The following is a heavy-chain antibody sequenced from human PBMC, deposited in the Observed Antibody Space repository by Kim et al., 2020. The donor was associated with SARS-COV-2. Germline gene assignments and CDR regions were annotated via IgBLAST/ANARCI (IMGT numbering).Heavy chain of an antibody. V-gene: IGHV3-30-3*01. CDR3: ARGNYYESVSLSDYYNGMDV. D-gene: IGHD3-10*01. J-gene: IGHJ6*02. Sequence: GGSLRLSCAASGLSFDDSAMNWVRQPPGKGLEWVAVISYDGRNKDYPDSVKGRFTISRDNSKRTLYLQMNSLRVEDTAVYYCARGNYYESVSLSDYYNGMDVWGQGTTVPVSS. CDR1: GLSFDDSA. CDR2: ISYDGRNK.